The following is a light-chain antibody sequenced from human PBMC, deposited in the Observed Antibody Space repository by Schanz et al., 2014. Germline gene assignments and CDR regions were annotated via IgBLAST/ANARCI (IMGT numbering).Light chain of an antibody. Sequence: DIVMTQSPDSLAVSLGERATINCKSSQNILFGSHNKNYLAWYQVKPGQPPKQLIYWTSTRESGVPDRFSGSGSGTDFTLTISSLQAEDVAVYYCQQYYSTPYTFGQGTKLEIK. V-gene: IGKV4-1*01. CDR2: WTS. CDR3: QQYYSTPYT. CDR1: QNILFGSHNKNY. J-gene: IGKJ2*01.